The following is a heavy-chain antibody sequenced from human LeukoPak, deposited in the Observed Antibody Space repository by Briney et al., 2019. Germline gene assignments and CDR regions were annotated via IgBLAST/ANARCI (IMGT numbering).Heavy chain of an antibody. CDR1: GFTFSRYG. V-gene: IGHV3-33*06. CDR3: AKVGVGDYYLDY. CDR2: ILFDGSNK. D-gene: IGHD2-21*02. Sequence: PGGSLRLSCAASGFTFSRYGMNWVRQAPGKGLEWVAVILFDGSNKYYADSVKGRFTISRDNSKNTLYLQMNSLRAEDTAVYYRAKVGVGDYYLDYWGQGTLVTVSS. J-gene: IGHJ4*02.